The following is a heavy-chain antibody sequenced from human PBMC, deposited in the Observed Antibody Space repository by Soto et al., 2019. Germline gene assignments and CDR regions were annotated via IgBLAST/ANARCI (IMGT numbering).Heavy chain of an antibody. CDR3: AKNLYGYYVNPDI. CDR1: GGSIGNYY. D-gene: IGHD3-3*01. Sequence: KSSETLSLTCTVSGGSIGNYYWRWIRQPPGKGLEWIGYIHYSGSTWYNPSLKSRVTISVDKSRNQFSLKLSSVTAADTAVYFCAKNLYGYYVNPDIWGQGTMVTVSS. V-gene: IGHV4-59*01. J-gene: IGHJ3*02. CDR2: IHYSGST.